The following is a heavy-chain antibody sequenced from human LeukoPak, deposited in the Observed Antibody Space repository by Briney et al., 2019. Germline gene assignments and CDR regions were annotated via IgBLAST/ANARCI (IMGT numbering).Heavy chain of an antibody. V-gene: IGHV3-48*03. CDR3: ARDPPTFY. Sequence: PGGSLRLSCAASGFTFSSYEMNWVRQAPGKGLEWVSYINISGSTIYYADSGKGRFTISRDNAKNSLYLQMNSLRAEDTAVYYCARDPPTFYWGQGTLVAVSS. J-gene: IGHJ4*02. CDR2: INISGSTI. CDR1: GFTFSSYE.